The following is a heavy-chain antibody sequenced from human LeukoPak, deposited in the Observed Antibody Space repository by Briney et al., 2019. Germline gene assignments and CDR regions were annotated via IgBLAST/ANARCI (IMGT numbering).Heavy chain of an antibody. J-gene: IGHJ6*03. CDR3: ARDHLAYSSGWYYYYYYYMDV. CDR1: GYTFTSYA. Sequence: ASVKVSCKASGYTFTSYAMNWVRQAPGQGLEWMGWINTNTGNPTYAQCFTGRFVFSLDTSVSTAYLQISSLKAEDTAVYYCARDHLAYSSGWYYYYYYYMDVWGKGTTVTVSS. CDR2: INTNTGNP. D-gene: IGHD6-19*01. V-gene: IGHV7-4-1*02.